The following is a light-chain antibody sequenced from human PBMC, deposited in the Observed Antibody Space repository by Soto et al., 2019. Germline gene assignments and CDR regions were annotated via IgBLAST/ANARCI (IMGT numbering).Light chain of an antibody. CDR3: LQSYRTPLT. CDR1: QSINNY. V-gene: IGKV1-39*01. J-gene: IGKJ4*01. Sequence: DIHMTHSPSSLSSSLVGRVTITCRASQSINNYLSWYQQKPGKAPNLLIFGASTLQSGVPSRFSGSGSGTDFTLTISSLQPEDFATYYCLQSYRTPLTFGGGTKVDIK. CDR2: GAS.